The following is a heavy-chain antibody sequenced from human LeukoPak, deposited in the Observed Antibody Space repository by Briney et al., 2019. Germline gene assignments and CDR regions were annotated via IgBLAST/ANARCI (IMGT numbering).Heavy chain of an antibody. J-gene: IGHJ3*02. V-gene: IGHV4-31*03. D-gene: IGHD3-10*02. Sequence: PSETLSLTCTLSSGSISSGGYYWSWIRQHPGKGLEWIGYIYYSRSTYYNPSLKTRVTISVDRYKHQLSLKVSSVTDADRAVYDCPRGVITMCFRADAFDIWGQGTMVTVSS. CDR2: IYYSRST. CDR1: SGSISSGGYY. CDR3: PRGVITMCFRADAFDI.